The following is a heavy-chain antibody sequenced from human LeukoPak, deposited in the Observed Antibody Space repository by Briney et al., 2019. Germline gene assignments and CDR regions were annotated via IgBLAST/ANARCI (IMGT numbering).Heavy chain of an antibody. D-gene: IGHD2-15*01. CDR3: ARRHCSGGSCYVDN. J-gene: IGHJ4*02. CDR1: GGSISGSY. V-gene: IGHV4-59*01. Sequence: SSETLSLTCSVSGGSISGSYWTWIRQPPGKGLEWIGYIYYSGSTNYNPSFKSRVTISVDTSKNQFSLKLSSVTAADTAVYYCARRHCSGGSCYVDNWGQGTLVTVSS. CDR2: IYYSGST.